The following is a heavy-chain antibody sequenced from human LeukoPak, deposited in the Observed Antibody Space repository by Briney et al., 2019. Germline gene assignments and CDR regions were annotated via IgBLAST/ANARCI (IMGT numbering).Heavy chain of an antibody. CDR3: AKSQVGYSYGVFDY. D-gene: IGHD5-18*01. J-gene: IGHJ4*02. CDR1: GFSFRDYP. V-gene: IGHV3-23*01. Sequence: GGSLRLSCEAAGFSFRDYPMGWVRRASGKRLEWVSGISAGADVIFYADPVKGRFTISRDNSKNTLYLQMNSLRAEDTAVYYCAKSQVGYSYGVFDYWGQGTLVTVSS. CDR2: ISAGADVI.